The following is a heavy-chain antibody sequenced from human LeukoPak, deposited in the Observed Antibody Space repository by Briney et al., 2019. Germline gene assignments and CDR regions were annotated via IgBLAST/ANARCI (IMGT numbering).Heavy chain of an antibody. Sequence: PSETLSLTCTVSGGSISSYYWSWIRQPPGKGLEWIGYIYYSGSTNYNPSLKSRVTISVDTSKNQFSLKLSSVTAADTAVYYCVRGVFEEYPFDYWGQGTLVTVSS. V-gene: IGHV4-59*01. CDR3: VRGVFEEYPFDY. J-gene: IGHJ4*02. CDR2: IYYSGST. D-gene: IGHD3-10*02. CDR1: GGSISSYY.